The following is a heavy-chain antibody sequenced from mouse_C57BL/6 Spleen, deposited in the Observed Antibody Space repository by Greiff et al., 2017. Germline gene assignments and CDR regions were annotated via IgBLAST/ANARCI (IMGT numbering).Heavy chain of an antibody. J-gene: IGHJ4*01. CDR2: IYPGDGDT. Sequence: QVHVKQSGPELVKPGASVKISCKASGYAFSSSWMNWVKQRPGKGLEWIGRIYPGDGDTNYNGKFKGKATLTADKSSSTAYMQLSSLTSEDSAVYFCASPYYMGSPMDYWGQGTSVTVSS. CDR1: GYAFSSSW. D-gene: IGHD2-12*01. V-gene: IGHV1-82*01. CDR3: ASPYYMGSPMDY.